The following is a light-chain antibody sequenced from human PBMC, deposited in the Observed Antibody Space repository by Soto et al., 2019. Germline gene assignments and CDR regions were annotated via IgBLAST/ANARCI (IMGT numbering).Light chain of an antibody. CDR2: EVS. CDR1: SSDVGGYNY. CDR3: SSNTSSNTLI. Sequence: SPLTHPASVSGSRGGSFTISCTGTSSDVGGYNYVSWYQHHPGNTPKVMIFEVSRRPSWVSNRFSGSKAGDTASLTSSGLQAEDEADYYCSSNTSSNTLIFGTGTKVTVL. V-gene: IGLV2-14*01. J-gene: IGLJ1*01.